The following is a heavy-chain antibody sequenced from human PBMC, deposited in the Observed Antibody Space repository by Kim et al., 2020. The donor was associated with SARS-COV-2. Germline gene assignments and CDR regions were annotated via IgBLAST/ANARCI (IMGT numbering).Heavy chain of an antibody. Sequence: SETLSLTCSVSSGYISSRSDYWGWVRQPPGKGLESIGIVYYTGTAYNNPSLESRLTISVDTSKNQFSLKLTSVTAEDTAVYFCARRRGGLWAYFDTWGQGILVTVSS. J-gene: IGHJ5*02. CDR3: ARRRGGLWAYFDT. CDR1: SGYISSRSDY. V-gene: IGHV4-39*01. CDR2: VYYTGTA. D-gene: IGHD6-19*01.